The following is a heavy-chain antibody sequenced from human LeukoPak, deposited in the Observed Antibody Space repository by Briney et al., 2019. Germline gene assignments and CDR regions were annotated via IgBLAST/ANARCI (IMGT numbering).Heavy chain of an antibody. Sequence: PSETLSLTCAVYGGSFSGYYWSWIRQPPGKGLEWIGEINHSGSTNYNPSLKSRVTISVDTSKNQFSLKLSSVTAADTAVYYCARVGYGSGSYWSQGTLVTVSS. V-gene: IGHV4-34*01. D-gene: IGHD3-10*01. J-gene: IGHJ4*02. CDR3: ARVGYGSGSY. CDR2: INHSGST. CDR1: GGSFSGYY.